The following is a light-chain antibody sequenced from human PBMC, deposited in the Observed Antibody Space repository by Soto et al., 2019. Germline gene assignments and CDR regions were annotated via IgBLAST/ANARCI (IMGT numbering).Light chain of an antibody. J-gene: IGKJ4*01. Sequence: ETVMTQFPATLSVSPGERATLSCRASQYVSTNLAWYQQQPGQSPRLLIYDISNRATGIPARFSGSGSETEFALTITSLQSEDFAVYYCQQYDTWPLTFGGGTKVEIK. V-gene: IGKV3D-15*01. CDR1: QYVSTN. CDR2: DIS. CDR3: QQYDTWPLT.